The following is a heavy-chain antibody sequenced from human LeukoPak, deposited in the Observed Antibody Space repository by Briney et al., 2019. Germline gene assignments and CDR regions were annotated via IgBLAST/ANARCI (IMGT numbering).Heavy chain of an antibody. V-gene: IGHV3-30*02. D-gene: IGHD3-3*01. CDR1: GFTFSSYG. CDR2: IRYDGSNK. CDR3: AKLQGTYDFWSGSRTSWMDPECYMDV. Sequence: GGSLRLSCAASGFTFSSYGMHWVRQAPGKGLEWVAFIRYDGSNKYYADSVKGRFTISRDNSKNTLYLQMNSLRAEDTAVYYCAKLQGTYDFWSGSRTSWMDPECYMDVWGKGTTVTVSS. J-gene: IGHJ6*03.